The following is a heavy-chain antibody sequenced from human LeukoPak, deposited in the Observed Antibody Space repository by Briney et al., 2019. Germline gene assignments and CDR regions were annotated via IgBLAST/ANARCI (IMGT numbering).Heavy chain of an antibody. CDR2: IYYSGST. CDR3: ARSGYYYDSSDYSRFDY. CDR1: GSSISSFY. Sequence: PSETLSLTCTVSGSSISSFYWSWIRQPPGKGLEWIGYIYYSGSTNYNPSLKSRLTISVDTSKNQFSLKLRSVTAADTAVYYCARSGYYYDSSDYSRFDYWGQGTLVTVSS. D-gene: IGHD3-22*01. V-gene: IGHV4-59*01. J-gene: IGHJ4*02.